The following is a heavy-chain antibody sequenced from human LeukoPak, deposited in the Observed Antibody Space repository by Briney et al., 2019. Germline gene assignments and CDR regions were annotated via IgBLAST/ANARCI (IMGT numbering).Heavy chain of an antibody. Sequence: GESLKSSCKGSGYSFTSYWIGWVRQKPGKGLEWMGIIYPGDSDTRYSPSFQGQVTISADKSIRIAYLQWHSLKASDTAMYYCAMAAAGGGYYFDYWGQGALVTVSS. D-gene: IGHD6-13*01. CDR1: GYSFTSYW. CDR2: IYPGDSDT. J-gene: IGHJ4*02. V-gene: IGHV5-51*01. CDR3: AMAAAGGGYYFDY.